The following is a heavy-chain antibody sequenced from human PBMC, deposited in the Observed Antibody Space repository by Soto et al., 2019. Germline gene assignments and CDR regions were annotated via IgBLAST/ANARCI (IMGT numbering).Heavy chain of an antibody. D-gene: IGHD3-10*01. Sequence: SETLSLTCSVSGGSMSEYFWSWIRQSPGKGLEWIGYIYYLGSTDYNPSLKSRVTISVDTSKRQFSLRLTSVTAADTAVYYCARDGYDGSGSPYPAYWGPGTLVTVSS. V-gene: IGHV4-59*01. J-gene: IGHJ4*02. CDR1: GGSMSEYF. CDR3: ARDGYDGSGSPYPAY. CDR2: IYYLGST.